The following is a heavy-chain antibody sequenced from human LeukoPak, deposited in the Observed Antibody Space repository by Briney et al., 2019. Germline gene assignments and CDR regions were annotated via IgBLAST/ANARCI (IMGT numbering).Heavy chain of an antibody. D-gene: IGHD6-19*01. Sequence: SETLSLTCTVSGGSISSYYWSWIRQPAGKGLEWIGRIYTSGSTNYNPSLKSRVTMSVDTSKNQFSLRLSSVTAADTAVYYCARGRWDGSGWEGGFDYWGQGTLVTVSS. CDR1: GGSISSYY. CDR2: IYTSGST. V-gene: IGHV4-4*07. J-gene: IGHJ4*02. CDR3: ARGRWDGSGWEGGFDY.